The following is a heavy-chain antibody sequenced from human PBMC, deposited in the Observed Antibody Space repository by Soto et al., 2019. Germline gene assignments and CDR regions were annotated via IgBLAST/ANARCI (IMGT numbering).Heavy chain of an antibody. J-gene: IGHJ6*02. Sequence: SETLSLTCAVSGGSISSSNWWSWVRQPPGKGLEWIGEIYHSGSTNYNPSLKSRVTISVDKSKNQFSLKLSSVTAADTAVYYCARASGRAIFGVALYGMDVWGQGTTVTVSS. D-gene: IGHD3-3*01. CDR2: IYHSGST. V-gene: IGHV4-4*02. CDR1: GGSISSSNW. CDR3: ARASGRAIFGVALYGMDV.